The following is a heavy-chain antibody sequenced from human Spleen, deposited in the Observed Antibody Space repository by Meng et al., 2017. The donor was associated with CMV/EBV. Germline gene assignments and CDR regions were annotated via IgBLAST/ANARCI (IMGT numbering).Heavy chain of an antibody. Sequence: GGSLRLSCAASGFNIISNYMTWVRQAPGKGLEWVSFITGGGGNTHYADSVKGRFTTSRDNSKDTLYLQMNSLRGEDTAVYFCAKYGRSYGNDAFDIWGQGTMVTVSS. D-gene: IGHD5-18*01. J-gene: IGHJ3*02. CDR2: ITGGGGNT. V-gene: IGHV3-23*01. CDR3: AKYGRSYGNDAFDI. CDR1: GFNIISNY.